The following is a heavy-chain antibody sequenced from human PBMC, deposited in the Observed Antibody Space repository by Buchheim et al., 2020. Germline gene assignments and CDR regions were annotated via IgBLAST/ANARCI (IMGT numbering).Heavy chain of an antibody. V-gene: IGHV4-34*01. J-gene: IGHJ4*02. CDR2: INHSGST. CDR1: GGSFSGYY. D-gene: IGHD6-13*01. Sequence: QVQLQQWGAGLLKPSETLSLTCAVYGGSFSGYYWSWIRQPPGKGLEWIGEINHSGSTNYNPSLKSRVTISVDTSKNQFSLKLSSVTAADTAVYYCARVYSSSWYYFDYWSQGTL. CDR3: ARVYSSSWYYFDY.